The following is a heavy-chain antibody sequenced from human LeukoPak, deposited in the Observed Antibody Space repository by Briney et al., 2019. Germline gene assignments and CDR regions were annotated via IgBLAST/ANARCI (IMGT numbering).Heavy chain of an antibody. Sequence: SQTLSLTCTVSGGSISSGSYYWSWIRQPAGKGLEWIGRIYTSGSTNYNPSLKSRVTISVDTSKNQFSLKLSSVTAADTAVYYCARDRGYSSGYYYYYYMDVWGKGTTVTVSS. D-gene: IGHD3-10*01. CDR1: GGSISSGSYY. V-gene: IGHV4-61*02. J-gene: IGHJ6*03. CDR2: IYTSGST. CDR3: ARDRGYSSGYYYYYYMDV.